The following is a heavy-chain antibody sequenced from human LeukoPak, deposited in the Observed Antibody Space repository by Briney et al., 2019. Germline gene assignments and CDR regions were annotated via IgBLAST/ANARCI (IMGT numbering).Heavy chain of an antibody. CDR2: ISGSGGGT. CDR1: GFTFSSYA. J-gene: IGHJ3*02. CDR3: AKDQDSSGYYFSAFDI. V-gene: IGHV3-23*01. D-gene: IGHD3-22*01. Sequence: GGSLRLSCAASGFTFSSYAMSWVRQAPGKGLEWVSTISGSGGGTYYADSVKGRFTISRDNSKNTLYLQMNSLRAEDTAVYYCAKDQDSSGYYFSAFDIWGQGTMVTVSS.